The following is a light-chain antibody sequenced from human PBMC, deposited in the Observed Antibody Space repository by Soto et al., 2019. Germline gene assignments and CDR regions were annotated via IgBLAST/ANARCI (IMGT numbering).Light chain of an antibody. CDR2: GAS. CDR1: QSISSSY. CDR3: QHYGNSPPFT. V-gene: IGKV3-20*01. Sequence: EIVLTQSPGTLSLSPGERATLSCRASQSISSSYLAWYQQKPGQAPRLLIYGASSRATGIPDRFSGSGSGTDFTLAISRLEPEDFAVYYCQHYGNSPPFTIGPGTKVDVK. J-gene: IGKJ3*01.